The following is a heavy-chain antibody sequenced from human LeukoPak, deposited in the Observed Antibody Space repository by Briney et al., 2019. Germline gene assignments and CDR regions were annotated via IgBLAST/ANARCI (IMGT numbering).Heavy chain of an antibody. CDR1: GFTFSDHY. J-gene: IGHJ4*02. D-gene: IGHD2-15*01. V-gene: IGHV3-72*01. Sequence: GGSLRLSCAASGFTFSDHYMDWVRQAPGKGLEWVARIRNKVTSYSTTYAASVEGRFTISRDDSKNSLYLQMISLTPEDTALYYCSRAQSRGDYFNCWGQGALVTVSS. CDR2: IRNKVTSYST. CDR3: SRAQSRGDYFNC.